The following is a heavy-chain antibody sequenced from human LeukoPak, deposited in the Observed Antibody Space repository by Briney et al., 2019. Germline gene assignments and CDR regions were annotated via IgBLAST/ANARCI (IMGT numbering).Heavy chain of an antibody. V-gene: IGHV1-18*01. CDR3: ARGREILVVPFYYYIDV. CDR1: GYTFISYG. Sequence: GASVKVSCKASGYTFISYGISWVRQAPGQGLEWMGWISAYNGNTNYAQKLQGRVTMTTDTSTSTAYMELRSLRSDDTAVYYCARGREILVVPFYYYIDVWGRGTTVTVSS. CDR2: ISAYNGNT. D-gene: IGHD2-2*01. J-gene: IGHJ6*03.